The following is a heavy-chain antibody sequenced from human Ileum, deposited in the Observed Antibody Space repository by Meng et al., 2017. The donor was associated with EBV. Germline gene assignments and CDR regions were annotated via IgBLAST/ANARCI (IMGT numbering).Heavy chain of an antibody. D-gene: IGHD4-23*01. CDR2: IQHSGST. CDR1: VGSISSGGHS. CDR3: ARAHPVVYFFDY. V-gene: IGHV4-30-2*01. Sequence: LQLQGPGSLLGNPSQTLALTWAGSVGSISSGGHSWSWIRQPPGKGLEWIGDIQHSGSTYYNPSLKSRVTISVDRSRNQFSLKLSSVTAADTAVYYCARAHPVVYFFDYWGQGTLVTVSS. J-gene: IGHJ4*02.